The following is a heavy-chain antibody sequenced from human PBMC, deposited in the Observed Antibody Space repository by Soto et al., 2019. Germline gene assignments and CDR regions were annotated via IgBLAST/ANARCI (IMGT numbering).Heavy chain of an antibody. V-gene: IGHV3-74*01. Sequence: EVQLVESGGGLVQPGGSLRLSCAASGFTFSSYWMHWVRQAPGKGLVWVSRINSDGSSTSYADSVKGRFTISRDNAKNTLYLQMSSLRAEDTAVYYCARGSVVVVAATRYYGMDVWGQGTTVTVSS. CDR3: ARGSVVVVAATRYYGMDV. CDR2: INSDGSST. D-gene: IGHD2-15*01. CDR1: GFTFSSYW. J-gene: IGHJ6*02.